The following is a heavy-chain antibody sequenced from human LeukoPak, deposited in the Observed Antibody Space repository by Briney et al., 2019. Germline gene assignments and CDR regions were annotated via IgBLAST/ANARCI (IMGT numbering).Heavy chain of an antibody. CDR1: GGSISSYY. D-gene: IGHD3-10*01. V-gene: IGHV4-59*08. J-gene: IGHJ3*02. CDR2: IYYTGST. Sequence: SETLSLTCSASGGSISSYYWSWIRQPPGKGLEWIGYIYYTGSTNYNPSLKSRVTISVDTSKNQFSLKLSSVTAADTAVYYCARNGYYGSGAAFDIWGQGTMVTVSS. CDR3: ARNGYYGSGAAFDI.